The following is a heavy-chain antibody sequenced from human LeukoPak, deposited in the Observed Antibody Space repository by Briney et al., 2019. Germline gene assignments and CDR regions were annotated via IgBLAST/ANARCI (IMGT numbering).Heavy chain of an antibody. Sequence: GGSLRLSCAASGFTFSRYWMHWVRQAPGKGLVWVSRINSDGTSTSYADSVKGRFTISRDNAKSTVYLQMNSLRAEDTAVYYCARAAAYSSGWYYFDYWGQGTLVTVSS. V-gene: IGHV3-74*01. D-gene: IGHD6-13*01. J-gene: IGHJ4*02. CDR2: INSDGTST. CDR3: ARAAAYSSGWYYFDY. CDR1: GFTFSRYW.